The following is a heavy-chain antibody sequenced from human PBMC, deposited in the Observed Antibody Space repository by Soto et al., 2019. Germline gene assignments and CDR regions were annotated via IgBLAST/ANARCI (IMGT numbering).Heavy chain of an antibody. D-gene: IGHD5-12*01. V-gene: IGHV4-34*01. CDR1: GGSFSGYY. Sequence: QVQLQQWGAGLFKPSETLSLTCAVYGGSFSGYYWSWIRQPQGKGLEWMGEINHSGRTNYNPSLKSRVTISVDTSKNQFSLKLSSVTAADTAVYYCARGHTVATNEWIWFDPWGQGTLVTVSS. CDR3: ARGHTVATNEWIWFDP. CDR2: INHSGRT. J-gene: IGHJ5*02.